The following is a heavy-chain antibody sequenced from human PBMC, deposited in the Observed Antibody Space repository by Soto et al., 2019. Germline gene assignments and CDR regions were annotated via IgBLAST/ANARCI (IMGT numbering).Heavy chain of an antibody. CDR1: GYSISSGYH. V-gene: IGHV4-38-2*01. D-gene: IGHD5-12*01. CDR2: INHSENT. J-gene: IGHJ4*02. CDR3: AGRYSTTYRSFDY. Sequence: SETLSLTCAVSGYSISSGYHWGCIRQPPGKGLEWIGIINHSENTYYNPSLKSRATMSVDTSKNQFSLNLSSVTAADTAIYYCAGRYSTTYRSFDYWGQGALVTVSS.